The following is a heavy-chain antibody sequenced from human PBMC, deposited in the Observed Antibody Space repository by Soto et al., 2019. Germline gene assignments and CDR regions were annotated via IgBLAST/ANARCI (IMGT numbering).Heavy chain of an antibody. Sequence: EVPLLASGGGLVQPGGSLRLSCAASGFTFSTYAMSWVRQAPGEALEWVSGISGSGGSTYYADSVKGRFTISRDNSKNTLYLQMNSLRADDTAVYYCAKQITRRTNYWCQGTLVTVSS. V-gene: IGHV3-23*01. CDR1: GFTFSTYA. CDR3: AKQITRRTNY. CDR2: ISGSGGST. D-gene: IGHD1-20*01. J-gene: IGHJ4*02.